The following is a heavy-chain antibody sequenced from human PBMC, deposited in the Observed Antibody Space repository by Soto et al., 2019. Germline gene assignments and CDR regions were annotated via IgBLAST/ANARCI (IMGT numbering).Heavy chain of an antibody. D-gene: IGHD6-6*01. V-gene: IGHV3-48*02. CDR3: ASQGAARQGIFDYYYGMDV. CDR1: GFTFSSYS. CDR2: ISSSSSTI. J-gene: IGHJ6*02. Sequence: GGSLRLSCAASGFTFSSYSMNWVRQAPGKGLEWVSYISSSSSTIYYADSVKGRFTISRDNAKNSLYLQMNSLRDEDTAVYYCASQGAARQGIFDYYYGMDVWGQGTTVTVSS.